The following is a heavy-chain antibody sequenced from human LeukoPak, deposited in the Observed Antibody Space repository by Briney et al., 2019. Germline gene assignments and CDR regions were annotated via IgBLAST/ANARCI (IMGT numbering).Heavy chain of an antibody. Sequence: GGSLRLSCAASGFTFSSYEMNWVRQAPGGGLEWVSYISSSGSNIYYADSVKGRFTISRDNSKNSLYLQMNSRRAEDTAVYYCARNYDFWSGSHPFDYWGQGTLVTVSS. D-gene: IGHD3-3*01. CDR2: ISSSGSNI. J-gene: IGHJ4*02. CDR3: ARNYDFWSGSHPFDY. CDR1: GFTFSSYE. V-gene: IGHV3-48*03.